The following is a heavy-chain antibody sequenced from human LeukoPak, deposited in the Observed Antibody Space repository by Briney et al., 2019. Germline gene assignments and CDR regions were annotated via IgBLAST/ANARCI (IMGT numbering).Heavy chain of an antibody. V-gene: IGHV4-31*03. CDR2: ISYSGTT. CDR1: GGSISSGGYY. D-gene: IGHD4-17*01. Sequence: SETLSLTRTVSGGSISSGGYYWSWIRQHPGKGLEWIGYISYSGTTYYNPSLKSRVIISIDTSKNQFSLKLSSVTAADTAVYYCALRPVGFYYMDVWGKGTADPV. CDR3: ALRPVGFYYMDV. J-gene: IGHJ6*03.